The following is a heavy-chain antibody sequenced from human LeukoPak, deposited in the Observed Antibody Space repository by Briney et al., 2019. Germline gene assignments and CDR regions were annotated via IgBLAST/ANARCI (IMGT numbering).Heavy chain of an antibody. D-gene: IGHD3-16*02. V-gene: IGHV3-43*02. J-gene: IGHJ4*02. CDR2: ISGDGSST. CDR1: GFTFDDYA. Sequence: GGSLRLSCAASGFTFDDYAMHWVRQAPGKGLEWVSLISGDGSSTYYADSVKGRFTISRDNSKNSLYLQMNSLRTEDTALYYCAGYYDYVWGSYLNWGQGTLVTVSS. CDR3: AGYYDYVWGSYLN.